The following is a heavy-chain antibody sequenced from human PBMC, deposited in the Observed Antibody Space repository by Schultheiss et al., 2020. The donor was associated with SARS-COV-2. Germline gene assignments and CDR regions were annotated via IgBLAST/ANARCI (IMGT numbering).Heavy chain of an antibody. CDR1: GGSISSYY. V-gene: IGHV4-59*01. CDR2: IYHTGDT. CDR3: ARGRDTAMDEINWFDP. Sequence: SETLSLTCTVSGGSISSYYWSWIRQPPGKGLEWIGEIYHTGDTNYNPSLEGRVTISVDTSKNQFSLKLSSVTAADTAVYYCARGRDTAMDEINWFDPWGQGTLVTVSS. D-gene: IGHD5-18*01. J-gene: IGHJ5*02.